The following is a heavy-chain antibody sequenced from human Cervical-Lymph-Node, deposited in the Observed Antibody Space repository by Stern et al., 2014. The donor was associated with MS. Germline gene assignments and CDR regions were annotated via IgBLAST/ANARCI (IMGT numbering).Heavy chain of an antibody. D-gene: IGHD3-16*02. Sequence: VQLLESGAEVKKPGASVKVSCKASGYRFSTFYLHWLRQAPGQGLQWIGRIDAGSGSKTSSQTFQGRLTITRDRSITTAYLELSGLRSDDTAVYYCARIYCSGDECYHSFDTWGQGTLVTVSS. CDR1: GYRFSTFY. CDR3: ARIYCSGDECYHSFDT. V-gene: IGHV1-2*06. J-gene: IGHJ4*02. CDR2: IDAGSGSK.